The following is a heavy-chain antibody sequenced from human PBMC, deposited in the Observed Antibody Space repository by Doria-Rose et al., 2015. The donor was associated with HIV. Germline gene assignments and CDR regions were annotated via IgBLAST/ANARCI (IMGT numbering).Heavy chain of an antibody. V-gene: IGHV2-26*01. J-gene: IGHJ4*02. CDR2: IFSDDDR. D-gene: IGHD6-13*01. Sequence: SGPVLVKPTETLTLTCTVSGVSLSSPGMGVSWIRQPPGKALEWLANIFSDDDRSYKTSLKSRLTISRGTSKSQVVLTMTDMAPVDTATYYCARIKSSRWYHKYYFDFWGQGTLVIVSA. CDR3: ARIKSSRWYHKYYFDF. CDR1: GVSLSSPGMG.